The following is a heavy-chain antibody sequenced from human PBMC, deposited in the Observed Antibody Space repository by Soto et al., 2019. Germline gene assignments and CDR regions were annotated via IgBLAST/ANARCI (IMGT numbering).Heavy chain of an antibody. CDR1: GYTFTSYL. CDR2: INAANGNT. CDR3: ARRVYYMDV. J-gene: IGHJ6*03. V-gene: IGHV1-3*01. Sequence: ASVKVSCKASGYTFTSYLIHWVRQAPGQSLEWMGCINAANGNTKYSQKFQGRVTIMRNTSASTAYMELSSLRSEDTAVYYCARRVYYMDVWGKGNTVPVSS.